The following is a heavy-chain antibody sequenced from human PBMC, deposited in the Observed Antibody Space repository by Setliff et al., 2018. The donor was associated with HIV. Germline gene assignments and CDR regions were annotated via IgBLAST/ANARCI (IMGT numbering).Heavy chain of an antibody. D-gene: IGHD1-1*01. CDR3: ANPHDGGAFDV. J-gene: IGHJ3*01. Sequence: SCKASGGTFKNLAISWVRQAPGQGLEWMGGVIPSFATANYAQKFQGRITITADELTSTVYMDLNSLKSEDSAVYYCANPHDGGAFDVWGQGTAVTVSS. CDR2: VIPSFATA. CDR1: GGTFKNLA. V-gene: IGHV1-69*01.